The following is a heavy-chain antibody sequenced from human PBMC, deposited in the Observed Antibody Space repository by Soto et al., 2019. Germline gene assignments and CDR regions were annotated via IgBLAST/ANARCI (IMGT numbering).Heavy chain of an antibody. CDR1: GGSISSGGYY. CDR3: ARGSSIAGLYYGMDV. CDR2: NYYSGIT. Sequence: PSETLSLTCTVSGGSISSGGYYWTWIRHHPGKGLEWIGYNYYSGITYYNPSLKSRVTISLNTSKNQFSLKLSSVTAADTAVYYCARGSSIAGLYYGMDVWGQGTTVTVSS. J-gene: IGHJ6*02. D-gene: IGHD6-6*01. V-gene: IGHV4-31*03.